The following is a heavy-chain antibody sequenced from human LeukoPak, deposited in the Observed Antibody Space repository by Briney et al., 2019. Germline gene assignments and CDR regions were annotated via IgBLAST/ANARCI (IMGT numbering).Heavy chain of an antibody. J-gene: IGHJ3*02. CDR2: IFYSGST. D-gene: IGHD1-1*01. V-gene: IGHV4-59*01. CDR1: GGSISSYY. CDR3: AITTGTSSFDAFDI. Sequence: SETLSLTCTVSGGSISSYYWNWIRQPAGKGLEWIGYIFYSGSTNYNPSLKSRVTISVDTSKNQFSLKLSSVTAADTAVYYCAITTGTSSFDAFDIWGQGTMVTVSS.